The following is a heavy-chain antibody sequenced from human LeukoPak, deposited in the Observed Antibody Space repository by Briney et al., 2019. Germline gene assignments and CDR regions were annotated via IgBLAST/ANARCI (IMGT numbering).Heavy chain of an antibody. Sequence: SVKVSCKASGGTFSSYAISWVRQAPGQGLEWRGGIIPIFGTANYAQKFQGRVTITADESTSTAYMELSSLRSEDTAVYYCASPLAGIAAALDYWGQGTLVTVSS. CDR1: GGTFSSYA. J-gene: IGHJ4*02. D-gene: IGHD6-13*01. V-gene: IGHV1-69*01. CDR2: IIPIFGTA. CDR3: ASPLAGIAAALDY.